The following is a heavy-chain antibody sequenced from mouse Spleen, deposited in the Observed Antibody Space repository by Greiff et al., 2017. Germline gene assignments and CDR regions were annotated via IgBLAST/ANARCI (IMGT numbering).Heavy chain of an antibody. D-gene: IGHD1-1*01. CDR1: GFTFSDYG. V-gene: IGHV5-17*01. Sequence: EVQVVESGGGLVKPGGSLKLSCAASGFTFSDYGMHWVRQAPEKGLEWVAYISSGSSTIYYADTVKGRFTISRDNAKNTLFLQMTSLRSEDTAMYYCARRNTTVVDYAMDYWGQGTSVTVSS. J-gene: IGHJ4*01. CDR3: ARRNTTVVDYAMDY. CDR2: ISSGSSTI.